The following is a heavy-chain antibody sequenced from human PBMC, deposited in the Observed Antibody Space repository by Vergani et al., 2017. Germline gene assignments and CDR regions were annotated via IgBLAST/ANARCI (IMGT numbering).Heavy chain of an antibody. CDR1: GGSISNYY. CDR2: VFSSGST. D-gene: IGHD5-24*01. J-gene: IGHJ4*03. Sequence: QVQLQESGPGLVKPSETLSLTCTVSGGSISNYYWSWIRQPAGKGLEWIGRVFSSGSTVYNPALKSRVIMSLDTSKKQLSLNLTSVTAADTAVYYCAKGPTSSRGYFDHWGQGTLVIASS. CDR3: AKGPTSSRGYFDH. V-gene: IGHV4-4*07.